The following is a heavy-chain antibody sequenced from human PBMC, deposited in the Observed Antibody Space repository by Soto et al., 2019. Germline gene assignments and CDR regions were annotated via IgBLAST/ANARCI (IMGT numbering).Heavy chain of an antibody. CDR1: GFTFSNAW. Sequence: GGSLRLSCAASGFTFSNAWMSWVRQAPGKGLEWVGRIKSKTDGGTTDYAAPVKGRFTISRDNSKTTLYLQMNSLKTEDTAVYYCTTINPPSFDYGEYYYYYMDVWGKGTTVTVSS. CDR3: TTINPPSFDYGEYYYYYMDV. V-gene: IGHV3-15*01. J-gene: IGHJ6*03. CDR2: IKSKTDGGTT. D-gene: IGHD4-17*01.